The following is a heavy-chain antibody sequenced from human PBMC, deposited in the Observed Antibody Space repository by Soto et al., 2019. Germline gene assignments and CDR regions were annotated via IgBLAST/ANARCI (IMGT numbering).Heavy chain of an antibody. V-gene: IGHV4-59*01. CDR2: IYYSGST. CDR1: GGSISSYY. J-gene: IGHJ6*02. Sequence: SETLSLTCTVSGGSISSYYWSWIRQPPGKGLEWIEYIYYSGSTNYNPSLKSRVTISVDTSKNQFSLKLSSVTAADTAVYYCARVPRPQNYYGMDVWGQGTTVTVSS. CDR3: ARVPRPQNYYGMDV.